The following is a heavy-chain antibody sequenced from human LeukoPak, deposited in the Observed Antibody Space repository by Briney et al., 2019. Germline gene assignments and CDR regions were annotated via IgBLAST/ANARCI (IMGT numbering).Heavy chain of an antibody. J-gene: IGHJ4*02. CDR3: ARDRHKYNYDSGGYPPY. CDR1: EFSVGSNY. D-gene: IGHD3-22*01. V-gene: IGHV3-66*01. Sequence: GGSLRLSCAASEFSVGSNYMTWVRQAPGKGLEWVSSIRSTGDSTFYADSVKGRFTISRGNSKNTVYLQMNTLRAEDTAVYYCARDRHKYNYDSGGYPPYWGQGTLVTVSS. CDR2: IRSTGDST.